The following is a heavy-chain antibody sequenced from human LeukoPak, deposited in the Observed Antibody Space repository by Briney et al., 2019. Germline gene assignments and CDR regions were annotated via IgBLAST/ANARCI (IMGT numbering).Heavy chain of an antibody. Sequence: GGSLRLSCAASGFTFSSYSMNWVRQAPGKGLEWVSSISSSSYIYYADSVKGRFTISRDNAKNSLYLQMNSLRAEDTAVYYCARDPDGSGSYYNPEGGWGPGTLVTVSS. V-gene: IGHV3-21*01. CDR2: ISSSSYI. J-gene: IGHJ4*02. CDR3: ARDPDGSGSYYNPEGG. CDR1: GFTFSSYS. D-gene: IGHD3-10*01.